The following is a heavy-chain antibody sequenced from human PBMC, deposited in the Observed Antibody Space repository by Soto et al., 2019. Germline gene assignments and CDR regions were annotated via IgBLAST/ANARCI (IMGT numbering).Heavy chain of an antibody. CDR3: AKSPGMYYYDSSGYYHYDY. CDR2: IKYDGNNK. V-gene: IGHV3-30*02. J-gene: IGHJ4*02. D-gene: IGHD3-22*01. CDR1: GFIFSGFG. Sequence: GGSLRLSCAASGFIFSGFGMHWVRQAPGKGLEYVSSIKYDGNNKYYANSVKGRFTISRDNSKNTLYLQMNSLRDEDMAVYYCAKSPGMYYYDSSGYYHYDYWGQGTLVTV.